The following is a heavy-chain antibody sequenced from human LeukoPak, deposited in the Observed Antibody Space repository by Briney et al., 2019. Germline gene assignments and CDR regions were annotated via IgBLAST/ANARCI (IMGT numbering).Heavy chain of an antibody. CDR1: GDSISSGYY. CDR3: ARGYCSGSTCYLAFDI. V-gene: IGHV4-38-2*02. J-gene: IGHJ3*02. CDR2: IYHSGST. D-gene: IGHD2-15*01. Sequence: SETLSLTCTVSGDSISSGYYWGWIRQPPGTGLEWIGSIYHSGSTYYNPSLKSRVTISVDTSKNQFSLNLSSVTAADTAVYYCARGYCSGSTCYLAFDIWGQGTMVSVSS.